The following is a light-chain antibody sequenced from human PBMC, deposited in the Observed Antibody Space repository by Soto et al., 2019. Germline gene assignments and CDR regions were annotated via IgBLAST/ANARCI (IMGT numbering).Light chain of an antibody. CDR2: DAS. Sequence: DLQMTQSPSTLSASVGDRVTITCRASQSVTSWLAWYQQKPGKAPNLLIYDASSLESGVPSRFSGSGSGTEFTLTINSLQADDFATYYCQQYYSYSITFGQGTRLEIK. J-gene: IGKJ5*01. V-gene: IGKV1-5*01. CDR1: QSVTSW. CDR3: QQYYSYSIT.